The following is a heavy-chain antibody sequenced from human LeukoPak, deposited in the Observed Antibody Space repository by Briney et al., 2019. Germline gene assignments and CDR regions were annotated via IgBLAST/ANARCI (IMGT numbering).Heavy chain of an antibody. CDR3: ATAPYYDILTGYPPFDY. D-gene: IGHD3-9*01. CDR1: GCTLTELS. Sequence: ASVKVSCKVSGCTLTELSMHWVRQAPGKGLEWMGGFDPEDGETIYAQKFQGRVTMTEDTSTDTAYMELSSLRSEDTAVYYCATAPYYDILTGYPPFDYWGQGTLVTVSS. J-gene: IGHJ4*02. CDR2: FDPEDGET. V-gene: IGHV1-24*01.